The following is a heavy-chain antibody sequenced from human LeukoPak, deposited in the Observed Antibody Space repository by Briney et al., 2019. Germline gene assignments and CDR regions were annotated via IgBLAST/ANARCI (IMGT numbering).Heavy chain of an antibody. CDR3: ARSYYYDSSGYYDY. CDR2: IIPIFGTA. J-gene: IGHJ4*02. D-gene: IGHD3-22*01. Sequence: SVKVSRKASGGTFSSYAISWVRQAPGQGLEWMGGIIPIFGTANYAQKFQGRVTITTDESTSTAYMELSSLRSEDTAVYYCARSYYYDSSGYYDYWGQGTLVTVSS. V-gene: IGHV1-69*05. CDR1: GGTFSSYA.